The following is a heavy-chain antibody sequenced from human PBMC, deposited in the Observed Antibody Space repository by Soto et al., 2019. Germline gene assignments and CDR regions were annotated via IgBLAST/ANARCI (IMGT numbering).Heavy chain of an antibody. J-gene: IGHJ5*02. V-gene: IGHV1-69*13. CDR2: IIPIFGTA. Sequence: ASVKVSCKASGGTFSSYAISWVRQAPGQGLEWMGGIIPIFGTANYAQKFQGRVTITADESTSTAYMELSSLRSEDTAVYYCAREKRLRQQLAQNNWFDPWGQGTLVTVSS. CDR3: AREKRLRQQLAQNNWFDP. CDR1: GGTFSSYA. D-gene: IGHD6-13*01.